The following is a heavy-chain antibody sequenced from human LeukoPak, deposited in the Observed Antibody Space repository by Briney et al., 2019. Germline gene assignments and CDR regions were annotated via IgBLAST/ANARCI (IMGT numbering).Heavy chain of an antibody. Sequence: ASVKVSCKASGYTFTGYYMHWVRQAPGQGLEWMGWINPNSGGTNYAQKFQGWVTMTRDTSISTAHMELSRLRSDDTAVYYCARDRGTRDLWYDYWGQGTLVTVSS. CDR2: INPNSGGT. CDR1: GYTFTGYY. CDR3: ARDRGTRDLWYDY. V-gene: IGHV1-2*04. D-gene: IGHD5-24*01. J-gene: IGHJ4*02.